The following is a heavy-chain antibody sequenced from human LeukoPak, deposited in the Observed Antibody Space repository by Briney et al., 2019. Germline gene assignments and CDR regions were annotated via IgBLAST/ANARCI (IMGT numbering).Heavy chain of an antibody. CDR2: INPNSGGT. CDR1: GYTFTGYY. V-gene: IGHV1-2*02. CDR3: AREIDCSSTSCYDEGDY. Sequence: PLASVKVSCKASGYTFTGYYMHWVRQAPGQGLEWMGWINPNSGGTNYAQKFQGRVTMTRDTSISTAYMELSSLRSEDTAVYYCAREIDCSSTSCYDEGDYWGQGTLVTVSS. J-gene: IGHJ4*02. D-gene: IGHD2-2*01.